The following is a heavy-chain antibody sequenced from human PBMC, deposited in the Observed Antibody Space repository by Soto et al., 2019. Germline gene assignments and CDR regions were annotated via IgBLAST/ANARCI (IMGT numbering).Heavy chain of an antibody. Sequence: NPSETLSLTCTVSGGSISSSSYYWGWIRQPPGKGLEWIGTFYYSGSTYYNPSLKSRVTISVDTSKNQFSLKLSSVTAADTAVYYCARQSGYSYGEFFDYWGQGTLVTVSS. V-gene: IGHV4-39*01. D-gene: IGHD5-18*01. CDR2: FYYSGST. CDR1: GGSISSSSYY. J-gene: IGHJ4*02. CDR3: ARQSGYSYGEFFDY.